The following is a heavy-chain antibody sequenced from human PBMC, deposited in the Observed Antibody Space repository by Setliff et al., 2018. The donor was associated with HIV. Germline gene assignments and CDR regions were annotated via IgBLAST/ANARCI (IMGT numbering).Heavy chain of an antibody. CDR2: IYYSGST. D-gene: IGHD5-12*01. J-gene: IGHJ2*01. CDR3: ATSRYGGYDSWYFDL. Sequence: PSETLSLTCTVSSGPIRNGGFYWSWTRQHPGKGLEWIGYIYYSGSTYYNPSLKSRVTISVDTSKNQFSLKLSSVTAADTAVYYCATSRYGGYDSWYFDLWGRGTLVTVSS. V-gene: IGHV4-31*03. CDR1: SGPIRNGGFY.